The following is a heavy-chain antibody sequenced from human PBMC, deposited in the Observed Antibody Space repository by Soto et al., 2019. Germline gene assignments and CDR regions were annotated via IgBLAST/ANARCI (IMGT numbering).Heavy chain of an antibody. D-gene: IGHD4-17*01. CDR3: ASIYGDYAD. CDR2: IIPILGEA. J-gene: IGHJ4*02. CDR1: GGTFSSYT. Sequence: QVQLVQSGAEVKKPGSSVNVSCKASGGTFSSYTISWVRQAPGQGLEWMGRIIPILGEAKYAQKFQGRVTISADKSTSTAYLELSSLRSEDTAVYYCASIYGDYADWGQGTLVTVSS. V-gene: IGHV1-69*02.